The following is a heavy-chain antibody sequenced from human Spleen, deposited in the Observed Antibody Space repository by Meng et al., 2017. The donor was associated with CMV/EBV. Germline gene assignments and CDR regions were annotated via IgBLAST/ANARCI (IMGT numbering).Heavy chain of an antibody. CDR1: GYRFSNYG. CDR3: ARDRYDWNSGTMDV. CDR2: MNPNSDAT. D-gene: IGHD1-7*01. V-gene: IGHV1-2*02. Sequence: ASVKVSCKASGYRFSNYGISWVRQAPGQGLEWMGWMNPNSDATKYPQKFQGRVTMTRDTSVSTAYMELRSLRSDDAAVYYCARDRYDWNSGTMDVWGQGTAVTVSS. J-gene: IGHJ6*02.